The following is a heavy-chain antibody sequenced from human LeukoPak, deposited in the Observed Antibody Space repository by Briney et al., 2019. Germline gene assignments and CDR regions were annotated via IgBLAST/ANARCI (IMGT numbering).Heavy chain of an antibody. CDR3: ARDASNFNDFDY. CDR1: EFTFSHFA. CDR2: VSSHGNDG. Sequence: GGSLRLSCAVSEFTFSHFAMRWVRQAPGKGLEWVSVVSSHGNDGYYADSVKGRFTISRDNSKSTLYLQIDRLRPEDTAIYDCARDASNFNDFDYWGQGTLVTVSS. D-gene: IGHD5-24*01. J-gene: IGHJ4*02. V-gene: IGHV3-30*01.